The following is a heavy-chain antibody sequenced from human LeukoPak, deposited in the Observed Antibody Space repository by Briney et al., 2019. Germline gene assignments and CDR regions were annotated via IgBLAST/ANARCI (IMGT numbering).Heavy chain of an antibody. D-gene: IGHD3-10*01. CDR2: IYYSGST. CDR3: ARINYYGSGSYFFDNWFDP. CDR1: GGSISSSSYY. Sequence: SETLSLTCTVSGGSISSSSYYWGWIRQPPGKGLEWIGSIYYSGSTYYNPSLKSRVTISVDTSKNQFSLKLSSVTAADTAVYYCARINYYGSGSYFFDNWFDPWGQGTLVTVSS. V-gene: IGHV4-39*07. J-gene: IGHJ5*02.